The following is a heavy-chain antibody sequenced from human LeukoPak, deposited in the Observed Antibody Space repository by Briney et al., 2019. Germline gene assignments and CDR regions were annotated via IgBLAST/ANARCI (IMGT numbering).Heavy chain of an antibody. V-gene: IGHV1-18*01. CDR2: ISANNGNT. J-gene: IGHJ4*02. Sequence: ASVTVFCKASGYTFSSHGITWVRQAPGQGLKWMGWISANNGNTNYAQKLQGRVTVTTDTSTSIAYMELRSLRSDDTAVYYCARGGTAGRYYFDYWGQGTLVTVSS. CDR1: GYTFSSHG. CDR3: ARGGTAGRYYFDY. D-gene: IGHD3-16*01.